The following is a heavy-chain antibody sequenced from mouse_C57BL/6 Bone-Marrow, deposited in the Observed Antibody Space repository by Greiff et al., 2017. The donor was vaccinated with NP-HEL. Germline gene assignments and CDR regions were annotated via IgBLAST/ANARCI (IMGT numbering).Heavy chain of an antibody. CDR1: GFNIKDDY. D-gene: IGHD1-1*01. CDR3: TTSITTGVAR. V-gene: IGHV14-4*01. CDR2: IDPENGDT. J-gene: IGHJ2*01. Sequence: EVQLQQSGAELVRPGASVKLSCTASGFNIKDDYMHWVKQRPEQGLEWIGWIDPENGDTEYASKFQGKATITADTSSNTAYLQLSSLTSEDTAVYYCTTSITTGVARWGQGTTLTVSS.